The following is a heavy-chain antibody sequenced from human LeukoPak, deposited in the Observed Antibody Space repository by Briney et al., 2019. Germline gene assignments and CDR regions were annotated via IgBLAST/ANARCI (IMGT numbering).Heavy chain of an antibody. D-gene: IGHD2-15*01. Sequence: ASVKVSCKASGYTFSGFYIHWVRQAPGQGLEWMGWINPNSGGTNYAQKFQGRVTMTRDTSISTAYMELSRLRSDDTAVYYCARAIRGRYCSGGSCSTRNNWFDPWGQGTLVTVSS. V-gene: IGHV1-2*02. CDR2: INPNSGGT. J-gene: IGHJ5*02. CDR3: ARAIRGRYCSGGSCSTRNNWFDP. CDR1: GYTFSGFY.